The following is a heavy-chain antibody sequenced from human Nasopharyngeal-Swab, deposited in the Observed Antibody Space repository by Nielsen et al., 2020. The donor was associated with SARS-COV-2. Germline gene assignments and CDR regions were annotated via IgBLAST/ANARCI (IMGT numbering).Heavy chain of an antibody. J-gene: IGHJ6*02. D-gene: IGHD3-3*01. CDR1: GFTLSISA. V-gene: IGHV3-30-3*01. CDR3: ARDGYDFWSGFYSMDV. CDR2: ISYDGSNK. Sequence: GESLNISCAASGFTLSISAMHLVREAPGKGLEWVAVISYDGSNKYYPDSVKGGFTISTDNSKNSLYLQMNSLRAEDTAVYYCARDGYDFWSGFYSMDVWGQGTTVTVSS.